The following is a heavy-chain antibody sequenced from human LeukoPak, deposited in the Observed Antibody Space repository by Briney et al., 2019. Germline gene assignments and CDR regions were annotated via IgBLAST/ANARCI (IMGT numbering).Heavy chain of an antibody. V-gene: IGHV4-4*07. CDR1: GGSISSYY. CDR3: ARRYSSSWYFDY. CDR2: IYTSGST. Sequence: TPSETLSLTCTVSGGSISSYYWSWIRQPAGKGLEWIGRIYTSGSTDYNPSLKSRVTMSVDTSKSQFSLKLNSVTAADTAMYYCARRYSSSWYFDYWGQGTLVTVSS. J-gene: IGHJ4*02. D-gene: IGHD6-13*01.